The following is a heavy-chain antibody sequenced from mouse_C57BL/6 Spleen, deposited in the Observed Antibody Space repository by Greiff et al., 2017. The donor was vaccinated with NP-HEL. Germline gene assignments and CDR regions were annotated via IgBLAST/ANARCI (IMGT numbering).Heavy chain of an antibody. Sequence: EVQLQQSGPELVKPGASVKISCKASGYTFTDYYMNWVKQSHGKSLEWIGDINPNNGGTSYNQKFKGKATLTVDKSSSTAYMELRSLTSEDSAVYYCAFSYGNYAMDYWGQGTSVTVSS. CDR1: GYTFTDYY. J-gene: IGHJ4*01. V-gene: IGHV1-26*01. CDR3: AFSYGNYAMDY. CDR2: INPNNGGT. D-gene: IGHD2-1*01.